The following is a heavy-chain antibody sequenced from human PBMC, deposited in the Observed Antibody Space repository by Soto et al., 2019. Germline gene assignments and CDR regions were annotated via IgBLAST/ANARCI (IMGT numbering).Heavy chain of an antibody. V-gene: IGHV4-34*01. Sequence: PSETLSLTCTVYGGTFSGYYWSWIRQPPGKGLEWIGEINHSGSTNYNPSLKSRVTISVDTSKNKFSLKLSSVTAADTAVYYCARGFNGLLDYWGQGPPVTVSA. J-gene: IGHJ4*02. CDR2: INHSGST. CDR1: GGTFSGYY. D-gene: IGHD2-8*01. CDR3: ARGFNGLLDY.